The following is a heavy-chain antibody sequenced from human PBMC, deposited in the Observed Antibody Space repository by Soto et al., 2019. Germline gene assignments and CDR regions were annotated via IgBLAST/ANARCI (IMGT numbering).Heavy chain of an antibody. CDR1: GFTFSSYG. Sequence: LRLSCAASGFTFSSYGMHWVRQAPGKGLEWVAVISYDGSNKYYADSVKGRFTISRDNSKNTLYLQMNSLRAEDTAVYYCAKSLDYGDFGYWGQGTLVTVYS. D-gene: IGHD4-17*01. CDR3: AKSLDYGDFGY. V-gene: IGHV3-30*18. CDR2: ISYDGSNK. J-gene: IGHJ4*02.